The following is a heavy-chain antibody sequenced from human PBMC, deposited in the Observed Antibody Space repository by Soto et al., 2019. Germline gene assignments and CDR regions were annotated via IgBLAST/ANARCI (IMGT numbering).Heavy chain of an antibody. CDR3: ASGSSPFTY. J-gene: IGHJ4*02. Sequence: KPGGSLRLSCAASGFTFSDYYMSWIRQAPGKGLEWLSYISSSDDTIYYADSVKGRFTISRDDAKKSVYLQMSSLRPEDTAVYYCASGSSPFTYWGQGTLVTVSS. CDR1: GFTFSDYY. D-gene: IGHD6-6*01. V-gene: IGHV3-11*01. CDR2: ISSSDDTI.